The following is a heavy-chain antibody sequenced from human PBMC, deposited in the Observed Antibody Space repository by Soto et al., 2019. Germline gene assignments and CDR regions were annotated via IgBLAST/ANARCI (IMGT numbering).Heavy chain of an antibody. CDR2: ISYDGSNK. CDR3: ARSPRRIVVAGPAIDS. D-gene: IGHD6-13*01. Sequence: WGSLRLSCETSAFTFTSYAMHWVRQAPGKGLEWVAVISYDGSNKLYADSVKGRFTISRDNSMHTLYLQMSSLRVEDTAVYYCARSPRRIVVAGPAIDSWGQGTLVTVSS. CDR1: AFTFTSYA. V-gene: IGHV3-30-3*01. J-gene: IGHJ4*02.